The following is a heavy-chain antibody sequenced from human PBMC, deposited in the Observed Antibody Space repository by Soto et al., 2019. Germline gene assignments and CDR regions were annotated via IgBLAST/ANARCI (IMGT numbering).Heavy chain of an antibody. CDR3: ARAIAVAEVNWFDP. CDR1: GGTFSSYA. J-gene: IGHJ5*02. Sequence: SVKVSCKASGGTFSSYAISWLRQAPGQGLEWMGGIIPIFGTANYAQKFQGRVTITADESTSTAYMELSSLRSEDTAVYYCARAIAVAEVNWFDPWGQGTLVTVSS. V-gene: IGHV1-69*13. CDR2: IIPIFGTA. D-gene: IGHD6-19*01.